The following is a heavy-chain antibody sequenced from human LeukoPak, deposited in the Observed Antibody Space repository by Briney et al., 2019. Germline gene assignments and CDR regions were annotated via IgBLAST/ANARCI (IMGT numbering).Heavy chain of an antibody. D-gene: IGHD2-2*01. CDR1: GFTFSSYA. Sequence: PGGSLRLSCAASGFTFSSYAMHWVRQAPGKGLEWVAVISYDGSNKYYADSVKGRFTISRDNSKNTLYLQMNSLRAEDTAVYYCAREEIDIVVVPAAPYFDYWGQGTLVTVSS. CDR2: ISYDGSNK. V-gene: IGHV3-30-3*01. J-gene: IGHJ4*02. CDR3: AREEIDIVVVPAAPYFDY.